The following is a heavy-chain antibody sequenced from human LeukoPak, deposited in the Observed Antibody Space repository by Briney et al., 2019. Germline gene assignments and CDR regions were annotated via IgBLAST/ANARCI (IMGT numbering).Heavy chain of an antibody. CDR1: GFTFSDYY. V-gene: IGHV3-11*01. CDR2: ISSSGTTM. Sequence: GSLRLSCVASGFTFSDYYMSWIRQAPGKGLEWVSYISSSGTTMYYADSVKGRFTISRDNAKNSLYLQVNSLRVDDTAVYYCARGLYGGNTFDYWGRGTLVTVSS. CDR3: ARGLYGGNTFDY. D-gene: IGHD4-23*01. J-gene: IGHJ4*02.